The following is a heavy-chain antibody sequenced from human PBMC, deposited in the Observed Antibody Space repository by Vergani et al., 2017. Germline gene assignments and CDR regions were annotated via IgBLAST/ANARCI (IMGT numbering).Heavy chain of an antibody. J-gene: IGHJ6*02. Sequence: QVTLKESGPVLVKPTETLTLTCTVSGFSLSNARMGVSWIRQPPGKALAWLAHIFSNDEKSYSTSLKSRLTISKDTSKSQVVLTMTNMDPVDTATYYCARIGPLAGYRGTFWVYGMDVWGQGTTVTVSS. CDR3: ARIGPLAGYRGTFWVYGMDV. CDR2: IFSNDEK. V-gene: IGHV2-26*01. CDR1: GFSLSNARMG. D-gene: IGHD3-9*01.